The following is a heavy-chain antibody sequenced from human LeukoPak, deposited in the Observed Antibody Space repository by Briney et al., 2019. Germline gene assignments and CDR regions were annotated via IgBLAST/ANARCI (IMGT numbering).Heavy chain of an antibody. J-gene: IGHJ4*02. CDR3: VRGSWFGDLLYAQPAYYFDY. D-gene: IGHD3-10*01. V-gene: IGHV1-2*02. CDR2: INPHSCGT. CDR1: GYTFTDYY. Sequence: GGSVKVSCKASGYTFTDYYIHWVRQAPGQGLEWMGCINPHSCGTNYAQSFQDRVTMTRETSISTAYMDLSRLISDDTAVYYCVRGSWFGDLLYAQPAYYFDYWGQGTLVTVSS.